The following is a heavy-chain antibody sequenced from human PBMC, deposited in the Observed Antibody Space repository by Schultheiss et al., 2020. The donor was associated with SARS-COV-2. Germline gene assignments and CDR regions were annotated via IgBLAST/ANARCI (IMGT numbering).Heavy chain of an antibody. D-gene: IGHD2-2*01. CDR3: ALGYCSSTSCPPFDY. V-gene: IGHV1-69*01. Sequence: KISCKASGGTFSSYAISWVRQAPGQGLEWMGGIIPIFGTANYAQKFQGRVTITADESTSTAYMELSSLRSEDTAVYYCALGYCSSTSCPPFDYWGQGTLVTVSS. J-gene: IGHJ4*02. CDR1: GGTFSSYA. CDR2: IIPIFGTA.